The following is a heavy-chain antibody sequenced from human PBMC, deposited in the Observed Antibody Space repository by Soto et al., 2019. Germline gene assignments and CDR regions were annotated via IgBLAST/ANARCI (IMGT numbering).Heavy chain of an antibody. V-gene: IGHV1-3*01. J-gene: IGHJ4*02. CDR2: INAGNGNT. D-gene: IGHD1-26*01. Sequence: QVQLVQSGAEVKKPGASVKVSCKASGYTFTSYAMNWVRQAPGQRLEWMGWINAGNGNTKYSQKFQGRVTITRDTSASTAYMELRSLRSEDTAVYYCARSVGAALSDYWGQGTLVTVSS. CDR3: ARSVGAALSDY. CDR1: GYTFTSYA.